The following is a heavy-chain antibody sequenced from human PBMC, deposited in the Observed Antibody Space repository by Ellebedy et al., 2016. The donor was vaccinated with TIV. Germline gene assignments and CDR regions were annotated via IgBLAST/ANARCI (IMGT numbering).Heavy chain of an antibody. Sequence: SGPTLVKPTQTLTLTCTFSGFSLSTSGMCVSWIRQPPGKALEWLARIDWDDDEYYSTSLKTRLTISKDTSKNQVVLTMTNMDPVDTATYYCARRKWDSSGYSDYGMDVWGQGTTVTVSS. J-gene: IGHJ6*02. V-gene: IGHV2-70*11. CDR2: IDWDDDE. CDR1: GFSLSTSGMC. D-gene: IGHD3-22*01. CDR3: ARRKWDSSGYSDYGMDV.